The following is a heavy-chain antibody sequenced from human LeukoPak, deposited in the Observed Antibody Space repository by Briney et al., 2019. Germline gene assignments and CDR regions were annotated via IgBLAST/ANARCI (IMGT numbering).Heavy chain of an antibody. D-gene: IGHD1-26*01. CDR2: ISSNGGST. J-gene: IGHJ4*02. CDR1: GFTFSSYV. Sequence: PGGSLRLSCSASGFTFSSYVMYWVRQAPGKGPEYVSAISSNGGSTYYADSAKGRFTISRDNAKNSLYLQMNSLIAEDTAVYYCARDTGSYYVDYWGQGTLVTVSS. CDR3: ARDTGSYYVDY. V-gene: IGHV3-64*04.